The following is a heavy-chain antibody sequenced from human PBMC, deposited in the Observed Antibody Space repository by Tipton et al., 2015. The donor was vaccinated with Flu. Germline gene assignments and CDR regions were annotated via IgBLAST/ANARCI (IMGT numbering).Heavy chain of an antibody. CDR3: AKEIVQGGRVSGNGGDV. D-gene: IGHD2-8*01. CDR2: LWHDGSNT. CDR1: GFIFSSSG. V-gene: IGHV3-33*06. J-gene: IGHJ3*01. Sequence: QVQLVQSGGGVVQPGRSLRLPCEASGFIFSSSGMHWVRQPPGKGLEWVASLWHDGSNTLYGDAVKGRFTISRNNSKRTLYLEMNSLRDEDAAVYYCAKEIVQGGRVSGNGGDVWGLGTMVTVSS.